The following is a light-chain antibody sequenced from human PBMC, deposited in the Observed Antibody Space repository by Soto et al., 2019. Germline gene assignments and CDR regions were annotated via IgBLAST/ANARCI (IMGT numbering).Light chain of an antibody. V-gene: IGKV4-1*01. CDR2: WAS. J-gene: IGKJ3*01. CDR1: QSVLYSSNNKNS. Sequence: DIVMTQSPDSLAVSLGERATINCKSSQSVLYSSNNKNSLSWYQQKPGQPPKLLIYWASTRESGVPDRFSGSGSGTDFTLTISSLQAEDVAVYYCQQYYTTPTFGPGTKVDIK. CDR3: QQYYTTPT.